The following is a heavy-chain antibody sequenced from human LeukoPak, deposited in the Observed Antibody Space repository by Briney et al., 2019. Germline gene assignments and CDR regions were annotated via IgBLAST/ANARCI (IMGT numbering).Heavy chain of an antibody. CDR3: ARDRHCSSTSCYSFGWFDP. CDR2: IYYSGST. D-gene: IGHD2-2*01. CDR1: GGSISSGDYY. J-gene: IGHJ5*02. Sequence: SETLSLTCTVSGGSISSGDYYWSWIRQPPGKGLEWIGYIYYSGSTYYNPSLQSRVTISVDTSKNQFSLKLSSVTAADTAVYYCARDRHCSSTSCYSFGWFDPWGQGTLVTVSS. V-gene: IGHV4-30-4*08.